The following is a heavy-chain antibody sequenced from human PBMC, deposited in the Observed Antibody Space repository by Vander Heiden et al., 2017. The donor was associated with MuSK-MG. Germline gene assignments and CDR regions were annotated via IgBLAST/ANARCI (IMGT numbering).Heavy chain of an antibody. Sequence: QVQLVQSGSELRKPGASVKVSCKASGYPFTTYAMNWVRQAPGQGLEWMGWINTNTGNPTSAQGCTGRFALSLDTSVSTAYLQINSIKAEDTVVYYCARLYCDGDCSFDYWGQGTLVTVSS. CDR2: INTNTGNP. CDR1: GYPFTTYA. D-gene: IGHD2-21*02. J-gene: IGHJ4*01. CDR3: ARLYCDGDCSFDY. V-gene: IGHV7-4-1*02.